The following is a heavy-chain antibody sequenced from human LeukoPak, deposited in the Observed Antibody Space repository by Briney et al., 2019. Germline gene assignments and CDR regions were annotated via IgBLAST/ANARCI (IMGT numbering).Heavy chain of an antibody. CDR1: PFTFSSYG. Sequence: GGSLRLSCAASPFTFSSYGMHWVRQAPGKGLEWVAYIQYDGSNQQYADSVKGRLSISRDSSKNILYLQMNSLRAEDTAVYHCAKDRCSNGVGCYYYYMDVWGKGTTVAISS. V-gene: IGHV3-30*02. J-gene: IGHJ6*03. CDR3: AKDRCSNGVGCYYYYMDV. CDR2: IQYDGSNQ. D-gene: IGHD2-8*01.